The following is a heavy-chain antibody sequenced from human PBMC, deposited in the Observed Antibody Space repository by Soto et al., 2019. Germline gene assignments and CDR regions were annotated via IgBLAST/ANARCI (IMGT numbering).Heavy chain of an antibody. V-gene: IGHV3-30-3*01. D-gene: IGHD3-22*01. CDR2: ISYDGSNK. CDR1: GFTFSSYA. J-gene: IGHJ4*02. Sequence: GGSLRLSCAASGFTFSSYAMHWVRQAPGKGLEWVAVISYDGSNKYYADSVKGRFTISEDNSKNTLYLQMNSLRAEDTAVYYCARVGATYYYDSSGYWAHHYFDYWGQGTLVTVSS. CDR3: ARVGATYYYDSSGYWAHHYFDY.